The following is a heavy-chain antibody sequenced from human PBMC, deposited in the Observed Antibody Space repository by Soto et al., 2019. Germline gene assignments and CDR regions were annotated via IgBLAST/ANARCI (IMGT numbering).Heavy chain of an antibody. V-gene: IGHV3-23*01. Sequence: EVQLLESGGGLVQPGGSLRLSCAASGFTFSSYAMSWVRQAPGKGLEWVSAISGSGGSTYYADSVKGRFTISRDNSKNTLYLQMNSLRAEETAVYYCAKARKYDFWSGYYSPVRGRDGYYFDYWGQGTLVTVSS. D-gene: IGHD3-3*01. CDR1: GFTFSSYA. CDR2: ISGSGGST. J-gene: IGHJ4*02. CDR3: AKARKYDFWSGYYSPVRGRDGYYFDY.